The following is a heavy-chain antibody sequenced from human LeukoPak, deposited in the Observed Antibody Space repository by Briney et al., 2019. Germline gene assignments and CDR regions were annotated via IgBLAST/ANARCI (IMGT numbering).Heavy chain of an antibody. V-gene: IGHV1-8*01. CDR1: GYTFTSYD. CDR3: ARGGDYYGSDAFDI. J-gene: IGHJ3*02. Sequence: GASVKVSCKASGYTFTSYDINWVRQATGQGLEWMGWMNPNSGNTGYAQKFQGRVTMTRNTSISTAYMELSSLRSEDTAVYYCARGGDYYGSDAFDIWGQGTMVTVSS. CDR2: MNPNSGNT. D-gene: IGHD3-10*01.